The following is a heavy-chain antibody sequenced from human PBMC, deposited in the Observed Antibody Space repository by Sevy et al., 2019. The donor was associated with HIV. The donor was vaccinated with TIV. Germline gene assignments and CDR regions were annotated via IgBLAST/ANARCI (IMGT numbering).Heavy chain of an antibody. CDR3: AKDRGLFTRLGGMDV. CDR1: GFTVSSNY. D-gene: IGHD3-10*01. Sequence: GGSLRLSCAASGFTVSSNYMSWVRQAPGKGLEWVSVIYSGGSTYYADSVKGRFIISRDNSKNTLYLQMNSLRAEDTAVYYCAKDRGLFTRLGGMDVWGQGTTVTVSS. J-gene: IGHJ6*02. CDR2: IYSGGST. V-gene: IGHV3-66*01.